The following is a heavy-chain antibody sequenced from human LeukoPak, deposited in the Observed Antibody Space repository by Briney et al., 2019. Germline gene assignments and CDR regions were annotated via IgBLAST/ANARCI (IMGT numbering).Heavy chain of an antibody. CDR1: GGPNSSLTYY. D-gene: IGHD6-19*01. CDR2: IYYSGTT. J-gene: IGHJ4*02. V-gene: IGHV4-39*01. CDR3: TGYSAGWSSGGGY. Sequence: SNTLSLTCTVSGGPNSSLTYYWRWIRQPPGKGLEWFASIYYSGTTYYSPYLKSRVAISVTWSNNQFSLRLRSVTAADTAVYFCTGYSAGWSSGGGYWGQGTVVTVSS.